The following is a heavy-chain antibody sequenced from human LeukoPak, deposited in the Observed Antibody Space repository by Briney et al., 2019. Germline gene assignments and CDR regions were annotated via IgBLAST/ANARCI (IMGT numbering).Heavy chain of an antibody. CDR2: ISSSSSTI. CDR3: ASHSPFSDAFDI. D-gene: IGHD2/OR15-2a*01. J-gene: IGHJ3*02. Sequence: GGSLRLSCAASGFTFSSYSMNWVRQAPGKGLEWVSYISSSSSTIYYADSVKGRFTISRDNAKNSLYLQMNSLRAEDTAVYYCASHSPFSDAFDIWGQGTMVTVSS. CDR1: GFTFSSYS. V-gene: IGHV3-48*04.